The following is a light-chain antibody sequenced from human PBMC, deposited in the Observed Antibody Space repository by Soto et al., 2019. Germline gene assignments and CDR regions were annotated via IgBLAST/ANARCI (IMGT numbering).Light chain of an antibody. CDR2: ETS. V-gene: IGKV3-15*01. CDR1: QSVSSN. Sequence: EIVMTQSPATLSVPPGERATLSCRASQSVSSNLVWYQQKPGQAPRLLIYETSTRATGVPARFSGSGSGTEFTLTISSLQSEDFAVYYCQQYNDWPPYTFGQGTKVEI. J-gene: IGKJ1*01. CDR3: QQYNDWPPYT.